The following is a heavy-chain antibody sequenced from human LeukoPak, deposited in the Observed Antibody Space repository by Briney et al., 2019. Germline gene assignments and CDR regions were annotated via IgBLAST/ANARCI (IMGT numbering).Heavy chain of an antibody. V-gene: IGHV3-23*01. D-gene: IGHD4-17*01. CDR2: ISGSGGST. J-gene: IGHJ4*02. Sequence: GGSLRLSCAASGFTFSSYAMSWVRQAPGKGLEWVSAISGSGGSTYYADSVKGRFTISRDNSKNTLYLQVNSLRAEDTAVYYCAKAGGEYGDYYFDYWGQGTLVTVSS. CDR1: GFTFSSYA. CDR3: AKAGGEYGDYYFDY.